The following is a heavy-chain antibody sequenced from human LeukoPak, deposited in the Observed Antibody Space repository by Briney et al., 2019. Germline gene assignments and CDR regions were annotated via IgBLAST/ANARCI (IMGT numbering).Heavy chain of an antibody. CDR2: IYYSGST. V-gene: IGHV4-59*01. CDR3: ARAQSIWFGELFYFDY. CDR1: GGSISSYY. D-gene: IGHD3-10*01. Sequence: SETLSLTCTVSGGSISSYYWSWIRQPPGKGLGWIGYIYYSGSTNYNPSLKSRVTISVDTSKNQFSLKLSSVTAADTAVYYCARAQSIWFGELFYFDYWGQGTLVTVSS. J-gene: IGHJ4*02.